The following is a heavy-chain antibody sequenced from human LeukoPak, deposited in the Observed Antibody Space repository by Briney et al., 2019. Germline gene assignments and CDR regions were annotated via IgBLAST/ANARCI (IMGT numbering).Heavy chain of an antibody. D-gene: IGHD3-16*01. CDR2: VSRDGGAT. CDR1: GFTFNSFL. Sequence: PGGPLRLSCAASGFTFNSFLMHWVREAPGKGLMWVSYVSRDGGATQYADSVKGRFNISRDNDKNTLYLHMNSLRADDTAIYYCARAQGAPYPYYMDVWGKGTTVIVS. CDR3: ARAQGAPYPYYMDV. V-gene: IGHV3-74*01. J-gene: IGHJ6*03.